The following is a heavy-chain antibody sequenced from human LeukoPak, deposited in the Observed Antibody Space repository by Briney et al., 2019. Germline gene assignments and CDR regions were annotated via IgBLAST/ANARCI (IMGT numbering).Heavy chain of an antibody. CDR3: AKCTLAAAGTQGYYYYGMDV. CDR1: GFTFSSYG. CDR2: ISYDGSNK. V-gene: IGHV3-30*18. Sequence: GRSLRLSCAASGFTFSSYGMHWVRQAPGKGLEWVAVISYDGSNKYYADSVKGRFTISRDNSKNTLYLQMNSLRAEDTAVYYCAKCTLAAAGTQGYYYYGMDVWGQGTTVTVSS. J-gene: IGHJ6*02. D-gene: IGHD6-13*01.